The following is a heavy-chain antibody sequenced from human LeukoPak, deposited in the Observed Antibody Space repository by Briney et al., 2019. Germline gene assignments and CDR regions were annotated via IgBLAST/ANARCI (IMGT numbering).Heavy chain of an antibody. V-gene: IGHV1-3*01. J-gene: IGHJ4*02. D-gene: IGHD3-10*01. CDR2: INAGNGNT. Sequence: GASVKVSCKASGYTFTTYAMHWVRQAPGQRLEWMGWINAGNGNTKYSQKFQGRVTITRDTSASTAYMELSSLRSEDTAVYYCARARYEEDNQPQTPSGSFDYWGQGTLVTVSS. CDR1: GYTFTTYA. CDR3: ARARYEEDNQPQTPSGSFDY.